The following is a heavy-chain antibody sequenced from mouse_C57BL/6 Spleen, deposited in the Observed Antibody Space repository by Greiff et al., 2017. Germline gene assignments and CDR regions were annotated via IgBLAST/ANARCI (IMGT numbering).Heavy chain of an antibody. V-gene: IGHV1-7*01. J-gene: IGHJ4*01. D-gene: IGHD2-5*01. CDR1: GYTFTSYW. Sequence: VQLQQSGAELAKPGASVKLSCKASGYTFTSYWMHWVKQRPGQGLEWIGYINPSSGYTKYNQKFKDKVTLTADKSSSTAYMQLSSLTYEDSAVYYCARRYSNFYAMDYWGQGTSVTVSS. CDR3: ARRYSNFYAMDY. CDR2: INPSSGYT.